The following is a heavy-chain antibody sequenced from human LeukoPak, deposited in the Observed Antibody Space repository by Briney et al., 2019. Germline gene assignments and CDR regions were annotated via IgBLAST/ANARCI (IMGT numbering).Heavy chain of an antibody. CDR1: GITFSDYS. CDR3: AKMYHMHTSYYYGIDV. J-gene: IGHJ6*02. V-gene: IGHV3-23*01. CDR2: ISGSGAHT. Sequence: GGSLRLSCAASGITFSDYSMSWVRQAPGKGLEWVSIISGSGAHTYYAASVTGRFTLSRDNSKNTLFLRMDSLRVEDTAVYFCAKMYHMHTSYYYGIDVWGHGTAVTVSS. D-gene: IGHD2-2*01.